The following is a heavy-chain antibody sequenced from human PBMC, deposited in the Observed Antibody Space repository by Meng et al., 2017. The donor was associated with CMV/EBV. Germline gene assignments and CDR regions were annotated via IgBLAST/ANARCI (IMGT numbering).Heavy chain of an antibody. V-gene: IGHV4-39*07. CDR2: IYYSGST. Sequence: QPQESGPGLVKPSETLSPTFTVSGGSISSSSYYWGWIRQPPGKGLEWIGSIYYSGSTYYNPSLKSRVTISVDTSKNQFSLKLSSVSAADTAVYYCARAIVLMVYAENWFDPWGQGTLVTVSS. CDR3: ARAIVLMVYAENWFDP. D-gene: IGHD2-8*01. J-gene: IGHJ5*02. CDR1: GGSISSSSYY.